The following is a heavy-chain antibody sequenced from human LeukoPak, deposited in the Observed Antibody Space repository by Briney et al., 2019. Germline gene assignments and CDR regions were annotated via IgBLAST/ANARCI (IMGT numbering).Heavy chain of an antibody. CDR3: ARDPWQFAHDAFDI. CDR2: IKSDGSST. Sequence: GGSLRLSGAASGFTFSTYSMNWVRQAPGKGLVWVSRIKSDGSSTSYADSVKGRFTISRDNAKNTLYLQMNSLRAEDTAVYYCARDPWQFAHDAFDIWGRGTMVTVSS. CDR1: GFTFSTYS. D-gene: IGHD3-10*01. J-gene: IGHJ3*02. V-gene: IGHV3-74*01.